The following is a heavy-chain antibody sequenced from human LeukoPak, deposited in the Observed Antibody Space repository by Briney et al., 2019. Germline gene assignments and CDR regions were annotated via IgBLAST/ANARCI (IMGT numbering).Heavy chain of an antibody. V-gene: IGHV4-59*08. CDR2: IYYSGST. Sequence: SETLSLTCTVSGGSISSYYWSWIRQPPGKGLEWIGYIYYSGSTNYNPSLKSRVIISVDTSKNQFSLKLSSVTAADTAVYYCASFLPGIKIDYWGQGTLVTVSS. CDR1: GGSISSYY. J-gene: IGHJ4*02. D-gene: IGHD3-16*01. CDR3: ASFLPGIKIDY.